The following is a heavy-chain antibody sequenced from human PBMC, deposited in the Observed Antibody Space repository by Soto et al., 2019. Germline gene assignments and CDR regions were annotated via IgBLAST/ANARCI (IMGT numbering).Heavy chain of an antibody. D-gene: IGHD1-1*01. CDR2: ISYTGTA. V-gene: IGHV4-59*01. CDR1: GDSKHSFY. CDR3: AALYHTTPLLDS. Sequence: PSETLSLTCTVSGDSKHSFYWAWIRQPPGKGLEWIGLISYTGTANYNPSLESRVTVSIDTSKNQFSLRLRSVTAADTAIYFCAALYHTTPLLDSWGQGTLVPAS. J-gene: IGHJ4*02.